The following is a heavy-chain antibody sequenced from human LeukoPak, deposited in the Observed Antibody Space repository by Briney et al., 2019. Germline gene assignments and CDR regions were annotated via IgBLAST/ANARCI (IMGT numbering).Heavy chain of an antibody. V-gene: IGHV3-21*01. J-gene: IGHJ5*02. CDR3: ARVGILNWFDP. Sequence: GGSLRLSCAASGXTFSSYSMNWVRQAPGKGLEWVSSISSSSSYIYYADSVKGRFTISRDNAKNSLHLQMNSLRAEDTAVYYCARVGILNWFDPWGQGTLVTVSS. CDR2: ISSSSSYI. CDR1: GXTFSSYS.